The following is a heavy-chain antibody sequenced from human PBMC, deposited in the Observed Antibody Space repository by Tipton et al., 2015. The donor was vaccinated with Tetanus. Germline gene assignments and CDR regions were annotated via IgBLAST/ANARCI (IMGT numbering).Heavy chain of an antibody. CDR1: GFTFSSYA. Sequence: SLRLSCAASGFTFSSYAMSWVRQAPGQGLEWVSAISESGDVTYYADSVKGRFTISRDNSKNTLYLQMNSLRVEDTALYYCAKASTLYDSRGYYHRTFDSWGRGTLVTVSS. CDR3: AKASTLYDSRGYYHRTFDS. V-gene: IGHV3-23*01. CDR2: ISESGDVT. J-gene: IGHJ4*02. D-gene: IGHD3-22*01.